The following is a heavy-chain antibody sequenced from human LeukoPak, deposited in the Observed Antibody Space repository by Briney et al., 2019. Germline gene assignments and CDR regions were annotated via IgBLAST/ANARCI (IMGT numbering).Heavy chain of an antibody. V-gene: IGHV3-30*18. J-gene: IGHJ5*02. CDR2: ISYDGSNK. CDR1: GFTFSSYG. Sequence: PGGSLRLSCAASGFTFSSYGMHWVRQAPGKGLEWVAVISYDGSNKYYADSVKGRFTISRDNSKNTLYLQMNSLRAEDTAVYYCAKDKGEEVNYNWFDPWGQGTLVTVSS. D-gene: IGHD3-16*01. CDR3: AKDKGEEVNYNWFDP.